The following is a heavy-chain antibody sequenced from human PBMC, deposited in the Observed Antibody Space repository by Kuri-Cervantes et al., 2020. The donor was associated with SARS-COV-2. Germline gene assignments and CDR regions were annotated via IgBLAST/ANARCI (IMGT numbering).Heavy chain of an antibody. Sequence: SVKVSCKASGGTFSSYTISWVRQAPGQGLEWMGRIIPILGIANYAQKFQGRVTITADKSTSTAYMEQSSLRSEDTAVYYCARELLAAAGSHAFDIWGQGTMVTVSS. V-gene: IGHV1-69*04. J-gene: IGHJ3*02. CDR1: GGTFSSYT. CDR3: ARELLAAAGSHAFDI. D-gene: IGHD6-13*01. CDR2: IIPILGIA.